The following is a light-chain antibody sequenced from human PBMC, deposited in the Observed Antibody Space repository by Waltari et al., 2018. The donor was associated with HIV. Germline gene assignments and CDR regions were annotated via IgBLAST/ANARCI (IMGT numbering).Light chain of an antibody. V-gene: IGLV1-40*01. CDR1: SSNIGAGYD. CDR2: GNS. CDR3: QSYDSSLSGSDVV. J-gene: IGLJ2*01. Sequence: QSVVTQPPSVSGAPGQRVTISCTGSSSNIGAGYDVHWYPQLPGTAPKLLIYGNSNRPSGVPDRVSGSKSGTSASLAITGLQAEDEADDYCQSYDSSLSGSDVVFGGGTELTVL.